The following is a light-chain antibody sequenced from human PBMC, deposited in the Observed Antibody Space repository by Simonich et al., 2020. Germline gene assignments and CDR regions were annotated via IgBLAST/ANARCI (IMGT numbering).Light chain of an antibody. V-gene: IGKV4-1*01. CDR2: WAS. J-gene: IGKJ2*01. Sequence: DIVMTQSPDSLAVSLGERATINCKSSQSVLYSSNNKNYLAWYQQKPGQPPKLLIYWASTRESGVPDRFSGSGSGTDFTLTISSLQAEDVAVYYCQQSSNWPYTFGQGTKLEIK. CDR3: QQSSNWPYT. CDR1: QSVLYSSNNKNY.